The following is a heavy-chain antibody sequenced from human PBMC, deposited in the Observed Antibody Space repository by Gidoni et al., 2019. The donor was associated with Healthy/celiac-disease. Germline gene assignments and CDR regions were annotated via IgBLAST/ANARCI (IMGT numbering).Heavy chain of an antibody. D-gene: IGHD1-26*01. J-gene: IGHJ4*02. CDR3: TRQQPWELLSPFDY. CDR1: GFTFSGSA. V-gene: IGHV3-73*01. Sequence: EVQLVESGGGLVQPGGSLKLSCAASGFTFSGSAMHWVRQASGKGLEWVGRIRSKANSYATAYAASVKGRFTISRDDSKNTAYLQMNSLKTEDTAVYYCTRQQPWELLSPFDYWGQGTLVTVSS. CDR2: IRSKANSYAT.